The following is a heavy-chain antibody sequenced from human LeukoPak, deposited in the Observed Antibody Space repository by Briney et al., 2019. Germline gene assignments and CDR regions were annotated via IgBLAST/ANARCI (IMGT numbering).Heavy chain of an antibody. CDR1: GFTSNNAW. D-gene: IGHD2-2*01. CDR2: IKSKTDGGTT. CDR3: TTDRSTSYGMDV. V-gene: IGHV3-15*01. J-gene: IGHJ6*02. Sequence: KPGGSLRLSCAASGFTSNNAWMSWVRQTPGKGLEWVGRIKSKTDGGTTDYAAPVKGRFTISRDDSKNTLYLQMNSLKTEDTAVYYCTTDRSTSYGMDVWGQGTTVTVSS.